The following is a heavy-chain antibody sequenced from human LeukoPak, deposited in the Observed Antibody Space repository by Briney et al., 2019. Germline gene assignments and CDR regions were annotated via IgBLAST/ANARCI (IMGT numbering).Heavy chain of an antibody. V-gene: IGHV3-48*04. CDR2: ISFSVNTK. CDR1: GFTFSDYS. J-gene: IGHJ4*02. CDR3: VKDKGLNYYDSSGYPS. Sequence: GGSLRLSCAASGFTFSDYSMNWVRQAPGKGLEWVSYISFSVNTKYYGDSVKGRFTISRDNAKNSLYLQMNSLKPEDTALYHCVKDKGLNYYDSSGYPSWGQGTLVSVSS. D-gene: IGHD3-22*01.